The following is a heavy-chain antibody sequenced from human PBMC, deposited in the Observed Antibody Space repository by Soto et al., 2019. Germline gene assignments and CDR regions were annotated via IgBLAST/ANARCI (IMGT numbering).Heavy chain of an antibody. CDR2: ISSSSSYI. Sequence: SGGSLRLSCAASGFTFSSYSMNWVRQAPGKGLEWVSSISSSSSYIYYADSVKGRFTISRDNAKNSLYLQMNSLRAEDTAVYYCALPYYYDSSGYPTPYFDYWGQGTLVTVSS. D-gene: IGHD3-22*01. V-gene: IGHV3-21*01. CDR3: ALPYYYDSSGYPTPYFDY. CDR1: GFTFSSYS. J-gene: IGHJ4*02.